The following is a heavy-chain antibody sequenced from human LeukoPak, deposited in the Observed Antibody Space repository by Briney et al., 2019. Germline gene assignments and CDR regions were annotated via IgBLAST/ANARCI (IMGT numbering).Heavy chain of an antibody. Sequence: ASVKVSCKTSADIFSSYAINWVRQAPGQGLEWMGRIIPLTGVVNYGQKLQTRVTISADKSTSTAYMEVSNLRFEDTAVYFCARERRCSAGSCYAADLDSWGQGTLVTVSS. V-gene: IGHV1-69*04. CDR1: ADIFSSYA. CDR2: IIPLTGVV. J-gene: IGHJ4*02. D-gene: IGHD2-15*01. CDR3: ARERRCSAGSCYAADLDS.